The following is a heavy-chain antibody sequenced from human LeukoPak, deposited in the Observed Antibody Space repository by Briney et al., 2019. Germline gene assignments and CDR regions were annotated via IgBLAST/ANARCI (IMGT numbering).Heavy chain of an antibody. Sequence: GGSLRLSCAASGFTFSNYEMNWVRQAPGKGLEWISYTTSTGFTKYYADSVRGRFTISRGNAKNSLYLQMNSLRAEDTAVYYCARGFCSGGTCYFLIAFDYWGQGTLVTVPS. J-gene: IGHJ4*02. CDR1: GFTFSNYE. CDR2: TTSTGFTK. CDR3: ARGFCSGGTCYFLIAFDY. V-gene: IGHV3-48*03. D-gene: IGHD2-15*01.